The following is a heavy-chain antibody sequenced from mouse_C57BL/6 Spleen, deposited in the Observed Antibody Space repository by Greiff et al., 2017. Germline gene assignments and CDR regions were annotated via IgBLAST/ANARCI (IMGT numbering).Heavy chain of an antibody. J-gene: IGHJ4*01. CDR3: ARWDYGAMDY. Sequence: QVQLQQSGPELVKPGASVKISCKASGYAFSSSWMNWVKQRPGTGLEWIGRIYPGDGDTNYNGKFKGKATLTADKSSSTAYMQLSSLTSEDSAVYFCARWDYGAMDYWGQGTSVTVSS. D-gene: IGHD2-4*01. CDR1: GYAFSSSW. V-gene: IGHV1-82*01. CDR2: IYPGDGDT.